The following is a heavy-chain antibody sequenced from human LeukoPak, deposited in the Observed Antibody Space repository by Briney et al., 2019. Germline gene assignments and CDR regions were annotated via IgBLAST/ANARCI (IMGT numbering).Heavy chain of an antibody. Sequence: GGSLRLSCAASGFTFSSYAMSWVRQAPEKGLEWVSAISGSGGSTYYADSVKGRFTISRDNSKNTLYLQMNSLRAEDTAVYYCAKDERHYDFWSGYYTFDYWGQGTLVTVSS. CDR3: AKDERHYDFWSGYYTFDY. D-gene: IGHD3-3*01. J-gene: IGHJ4*02. CDR1: GFTFSSYA. CDR2: ISGSGGST. V-gene: IGHV3-23*01.